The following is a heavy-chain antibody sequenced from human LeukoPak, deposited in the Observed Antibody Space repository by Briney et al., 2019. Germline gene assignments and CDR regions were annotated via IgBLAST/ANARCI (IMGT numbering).Heavy chain of an antibody. Sequence: SETLSLTCTVSGGSISTSTYYWGWIRRPPGKGLEWIGSIYYSGTTYCNPSLKSRVTVSVDTSKNQFSLNLSSVTAADTAVYYCVRGSTLRHYQYWGQGTLVTVSS. V-gene: IGHV4-39*01. D-gene: IGHD3-16*01. CDR3: VRGSTLRHYQY. J-gene: IGHJ4*02. CDR1: GGSISTSTYY. CDR2: IYYSGTT.